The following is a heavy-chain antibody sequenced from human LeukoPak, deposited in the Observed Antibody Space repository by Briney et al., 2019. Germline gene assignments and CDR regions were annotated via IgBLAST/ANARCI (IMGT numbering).Heavy chain of an antibody. CDR2: FDPEDGET. D-gene: IGHD5-18*01. J-gene: IGHJ4*02. V-gene: IGHV1-24*01. Sequence: GASVKVSCKVSGYTLTELSMHWVRQAPGKGLEWMGGFDPEDGETICAQKFQGRVTMTEDTSTDTAYMELSSLRSEDTTVYYCATLWARYTSFDYWGQGTLVTVSS. CDR1: GYTLTELS. CDR3: ATLWARYTSFDY.